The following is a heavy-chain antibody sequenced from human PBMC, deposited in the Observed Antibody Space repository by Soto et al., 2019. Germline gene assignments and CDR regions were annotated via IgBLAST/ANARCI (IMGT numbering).Heavy chain of an antibody. Sequence: EVQLVESGGGLIQPGGSLRLSCAASGFTVSSNYMSWVRQAPGKGLEWVSVIYSGGNTYYADSVKGRFTISRDNSKNTLYLQMNSLRAEDTAVYYCAKGKIGYCSGGSCPPGEGYFDYWGQGTLVTVSS. CDR2: IYSGGNT. CDR1: GFTVSSNY. J-gene: IGHJ4*02. CDR3: AKGKIGYCSGGSCPPGEGYFDY. V-gene: IGHV3-53*01. D-gene: IGHD2-15*01.